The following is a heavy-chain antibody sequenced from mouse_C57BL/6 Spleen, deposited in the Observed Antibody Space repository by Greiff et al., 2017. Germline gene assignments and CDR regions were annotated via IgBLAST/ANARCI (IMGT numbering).Heavy chain of an antibody. CDR3: ARPSGTWGYFDV. V-gene: IGHV3-6*01. J-gene: IGHJ1*03. D-gene: IGHD4-1*01. CDR1: GYSITSGYY. Sequence: EVKLVESGPGLVKPSQSLSLTCSVTGYSITSGYYWNWIRQFPGNKLEWMGYISYDGSNNYNPSLKNRISITRDTSKNQFFLKLNSVTTEDTATYYCARPSGTWGYFDVWGTGTTVTVSS. CDR2: ISYDGSN.